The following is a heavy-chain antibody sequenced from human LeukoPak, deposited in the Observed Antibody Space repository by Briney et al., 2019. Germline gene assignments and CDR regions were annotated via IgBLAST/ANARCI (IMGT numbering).Heavy chain of an antibody. Sequence: PGGSLRLSCAASGFTFSSYGMSWVRQGPGKGLEWVSGISGSGGSTYYADSVKGRFTISRDNAKNSLYMQMNSLRAEDTALYYCAKTYGSGTYYDYFDYWGQGTLVTVSS. CDR3: AKTYGSGTYYDYFDY. CDR2: ISGSGGST. CDR1: GFTFSSYG. J-gene: IGHJ4*02. D-gene: IGHD3-10*01. V-gene: IGHV3-23*01.